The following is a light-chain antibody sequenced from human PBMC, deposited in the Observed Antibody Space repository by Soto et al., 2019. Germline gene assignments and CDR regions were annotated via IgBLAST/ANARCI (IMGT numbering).Light chain of an antibody. CDR2: EGS. CDR1: SSDVGSYNL. J-gene: IGLJ1*01. Sequence: QSALTQPSSVSGSPGQSITISCTGTSSDVGSYNLVSWYQQHPGKAPKLMIYEGSKRPSGVSNRFSGSKSGNTASLTISGLQAEDEADYYCCSYAGSSTFVYVFGTGIKVTAL. CDR3: CSYAGSSTFVYV. V-gene: IGLV2-23*03.